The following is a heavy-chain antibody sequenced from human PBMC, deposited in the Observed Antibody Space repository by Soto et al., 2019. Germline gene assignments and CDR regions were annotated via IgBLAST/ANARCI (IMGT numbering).Heavy chain of an antibody. V-gene: IGHV6-1*01. CDR1: GDSVSSNSAT. CDR2: TYYRSKWYN. J-gene: IGHJ5*02. Sequence: SQTLSLTCAISGDSVSSNSATWNWVRQSPSRGLEWLGRTYYRSKWYNEYAVSVKSRITINPDTSKNQFSLQLNSVTPEDTAVYYCARATRTWFDTWGQGTLVTVSP. D-gene: IGHD4-17*01. CDR3: ARATRTWFDT.